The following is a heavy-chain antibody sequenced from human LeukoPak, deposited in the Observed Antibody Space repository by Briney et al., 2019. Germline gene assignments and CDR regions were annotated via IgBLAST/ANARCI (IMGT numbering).Heavy chain of an antibody. D-gene: IGHD3-10*02. J-gene: IGHJ6*03. V-gene: IGHV3-7*01. Sequence: GGSLRPSCAVSGFTFSRYWMSWVRQAPGKGPEWVANINQDGSVKYYVDSVKGRFTISRDSATNSLYLQMNSLRAEDTAVYYCTRDSQDSYVYYMVVWGKGTTVTVSS. CDR1: GFTFSRYW. CDR3: TRDSQDSYVYYMVV. CDR2: INQDGSVK.